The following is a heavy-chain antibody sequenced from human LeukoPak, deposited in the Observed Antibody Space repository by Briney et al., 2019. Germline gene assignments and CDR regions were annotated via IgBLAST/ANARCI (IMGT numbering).Heavy chain of an antibody. CDR1: GFTFSSYS. CDR2: ISSSSSYI. D-gene: IGHD3-22*01. J-gene: IGHJ3*02. Sequence: GGSLRLSCAASGFTFSSYSMNWVRQAPGKGLEWVSSISSSSSYIYYADSVKGRFTISRDNAKNSLYLQMNSLRAEDTAVYHCARDFRGRDYYDSSGYYYGPDAFDIWGQGTMVTVSS. V-gene: IGHV3-21*01. CDR3: ARDFRGRDYYDSSGYYYGPDAFDI.